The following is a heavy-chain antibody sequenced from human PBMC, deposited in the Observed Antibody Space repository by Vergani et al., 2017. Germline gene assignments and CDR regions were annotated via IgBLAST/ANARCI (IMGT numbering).Heavy chain of an antibody. Sequence: EVQLLESGGGLVQPGGSLRLSCAASGFTFSSYAMSWVRQAPGKGLEWVSAISGSGGSTYYADSVKGRFTISRDNSKNTLYLQMNSQRAEDTAVYYCAKDVIRPPYIAAAGDYWGQGTLVTVSS. V-gene: IGHV3-23*01. CDR3: AKDVIRPPYIAAAGDY. D-gene: IGHD6-13*01. CDR2: ISGSGGST. J-gene: IGHJ4*02. CDR1: GFTFSSYA.